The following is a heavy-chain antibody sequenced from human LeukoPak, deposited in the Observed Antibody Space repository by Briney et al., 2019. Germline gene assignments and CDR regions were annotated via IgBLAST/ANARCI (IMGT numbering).Heavy chain of an antibody. CDR2: INHSGST. J-gene: IGHJ4*02. CDR3: ARFRSGSYHRFFDY. CDR1: GGSFSGYY. D-gene: IGHD1-26*01. Sequence: SETLSLTCAVYGGSFSGYYWSWIRQPPGKGLEWIGEINHSGSTNCNPSLKSRVTISVDTSKNQFSLKLSSVTAADTAVYYCARFRSGSYHRFFDYWGQGTLVTVSS. V-gene: IGHV4-34*01.